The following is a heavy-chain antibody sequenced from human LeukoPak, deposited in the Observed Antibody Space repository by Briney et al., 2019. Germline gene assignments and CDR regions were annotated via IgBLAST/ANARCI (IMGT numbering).Heavy chain of an antibody. V-gene: IGHV1-69*13. Sequence: SVKVSCKASGGTFSSYAISWVRQAPGQGLEWMGGIIPIFGTANYAQKFQGRVTITADESTSTAYMELSSLRSEDTAVYYCASAKPRRDFWSGSSYYYYGMDVWGQETTVTVSS. J-gene: IGHJ6*02. CDR3: ASAKPRRDFWSGSSYYYYGMDV. D-gene: IGHD3-3*01. CDR1: GGTFSSYA. CDR2: IIPIFGTA.